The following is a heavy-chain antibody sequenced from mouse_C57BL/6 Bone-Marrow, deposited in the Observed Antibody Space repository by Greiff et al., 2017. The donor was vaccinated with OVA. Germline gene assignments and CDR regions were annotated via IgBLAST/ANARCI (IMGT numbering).Heavy chain of an antibody. CDR3: ATNYDDSAWFAY. J-gene: IGHJ3*01. D-gene: IGHD2-4*01. V-gene: IGHV7-3*01. CDR1: GFTFTDYY. Sequence: EVQVVESGGGLVQPGGSLSLSCAASGFTFTDYYMSWVRQPPGKALEWLGFIRNKANGYTTEYSASVKGRFTISRDNSQSILYLQMNALRAEDSATYYCATNYDDSAWFAYWGQGTLVTGSA. CDR2: IRNKANGYTT.